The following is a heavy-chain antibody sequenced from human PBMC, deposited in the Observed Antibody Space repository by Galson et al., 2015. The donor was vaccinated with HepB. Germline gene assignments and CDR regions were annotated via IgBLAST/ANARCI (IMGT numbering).Heavy chain of an antibody. CDR2: ISSHRNTL. CDR1: GFSISGYS. CDR3: ARERVMGCLPKSLGNLDP. J-gene: IGHJ5*02. V-gene: IGHV3-48*04. D-gene: IGHD5/OR15-5a*01. Sequence: SLRLSCAASGFSISGYSMNWVRQAPGKGLGWLSYISSHRNTLYYTDAVKGRFTISRDNAKNSLFLQMNSLRVEDTAVYYCARERVMGCLPKSLGNLDPWGQGTLVTVSS.